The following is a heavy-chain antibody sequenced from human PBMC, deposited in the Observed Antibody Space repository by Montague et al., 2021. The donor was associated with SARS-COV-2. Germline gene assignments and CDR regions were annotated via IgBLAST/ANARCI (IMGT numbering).Heavy chain of an antibody. Sequence: SETLSLTCTVSGGSISSYYWSWIRQPPGKALEWTGYIYYSGSTNYNPSLKSRVTISVDTSKNQFSLKLSSVTAADTAVYYCARAGQQLARYYYYGMDVWGQGTTVTVSS. CDR1: GGSISSYY. D-gene: IGHD6-13*01. J-gene: IGHJ6*02. V-gene: IGHV4-59*01. CDR3: ARAGQQLARYYYYGMDV. CDR2: IYYSGST.